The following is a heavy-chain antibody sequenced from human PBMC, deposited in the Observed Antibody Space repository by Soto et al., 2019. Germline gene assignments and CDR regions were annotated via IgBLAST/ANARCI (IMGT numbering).Heavy chain of an antibody. CDR3: VRSSGWTGDY. CDR1: GFTFSDYW. CDR2: IKQDGSEI. Sequence: GGSLRLSCAASGFTFSDYWMNWVRQVPGKGLEWVANIKQDGSEIHYVDSVRGRFTISRDNAKNSLHLQMNSQRAEDTARYYCVRSSGWTGDYWGQGILVTVSS. V-gene: IGHV3-7*05. D-gene: IGHD3-10*01. J-gene: IGHJ4*02.